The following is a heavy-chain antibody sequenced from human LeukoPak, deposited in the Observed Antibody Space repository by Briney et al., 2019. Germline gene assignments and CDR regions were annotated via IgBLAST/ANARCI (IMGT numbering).Heavy chain of an antibody. CDR2: IYHSGST. CDR1: GYSISSGYY. Sequence: SETLSLTCTVSGYSISSGYYWGWIRQPPGKGLEWIGSIYHSGSTHYNPSLKSRVTISVDTSKNQFSLKLSSVTAADTAVYYCARATLGYDFWSGYYTGEFDYWGQGTLVTVSS. D-gene: IGHD3-3*01. V-gene: IGHV4-38-2*02. CDR3: ARATLGYDFWSGYYTGEFDY. J-gene: IGHJ4*02.